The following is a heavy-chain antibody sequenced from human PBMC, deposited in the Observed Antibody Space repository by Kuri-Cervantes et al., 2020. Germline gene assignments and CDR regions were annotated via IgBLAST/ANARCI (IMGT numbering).Heavy chain of an antibody. CDR1: GYTFTSYA. Sequence: ASVKVSCKASGYTFTSYAMHWVRQAPGQRLEWMGWINAGNGNTKYSQKFQGRVTITRDTSASTAYMEPSSLRSEDTAVYYCAADGDSSGWSDYWGQGTLVTVSS. J-gene: IGHJ4*02. V-gene: IGHV1-3*01. CDR2: INAGNGNT. CDR3: AADGDSSGWSDY. D-gene: IGHD6-19*01.